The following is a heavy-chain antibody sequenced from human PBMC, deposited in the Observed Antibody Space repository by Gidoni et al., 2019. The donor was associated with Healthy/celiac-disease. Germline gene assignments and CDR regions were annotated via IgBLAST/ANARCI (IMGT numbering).Heavy chain of an antibody. D-gene: IGHD6-19*01. CDR3: ARAEGIAVAGEFDY. J-gene: IGHJ4*02. V-gene: IGHV4-34*01. CDR2: INHSGST. Sequence: QVQLQQWGAGLLQPSETLSLTCAVYGGSFRGYYWSWIRQPPGTGLEWIGEINHSGSTNYNPSLKSRVTISVDTSKNQFSLKLSSVTAADTAVYYCARAEGIAVAGEFDYWGQGTLVTVSS. CDR1: GGSFRGYY.